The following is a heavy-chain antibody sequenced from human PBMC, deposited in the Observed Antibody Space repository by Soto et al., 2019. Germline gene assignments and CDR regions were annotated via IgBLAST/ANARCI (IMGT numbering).Heavy chain of an antibody. J-gene: IGHJ5*02. CDR1: GGSISSYY. D-gene: IGHD4-17*01. CDR2: IYYSGST. Sequence: QVQLQESGPGLVKPSETLSLTCTVSGGSISSYYWSWIRQPPGKGLEWIGYIYYSGSTNYNPSLKSRVTISVDTSKNQFSLKLRSVTAADTAVYYCARLYSTVVTPHWFDPWGQGTLVTVSS. V-gene: IGHV4-59*08. CDR3: ARLYSTVVTPHWFDP.